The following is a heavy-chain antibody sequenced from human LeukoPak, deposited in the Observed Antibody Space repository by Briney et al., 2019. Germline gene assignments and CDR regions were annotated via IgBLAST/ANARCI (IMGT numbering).Heavy chain of an antibody. J-gene: IGHJ5*02. Sequence: ASVKVSCKASGYTFTGYYMHWVRQAPGQGLEWMGWINPNSGGTNYAQKFQGRVTMTRDTSISTAYMELSRLRSDDTAVYYCARSGYSYGRGGWFDPWGQRTLVTVSS. CDR3: ARSGYSYGRGGWFDP. V-gene: IGHV1-2*02. CDR1: GYTFTGYY. D-gene: IGHD5-18*01. CDR2: INPNSGGT.